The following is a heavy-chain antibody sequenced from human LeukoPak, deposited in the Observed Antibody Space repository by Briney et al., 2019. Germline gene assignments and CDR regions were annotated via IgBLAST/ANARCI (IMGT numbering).Heavy chain of an antibody. Sequence: PETLSLTCAVSGYSISSGYYWGWIRQPPGKGLEWIGSIYHSGSTYSNPSLKSRVTISVDTSKNQFSLKLSSVTAADTAVYYCARASGLGGSSSGAWGAIFDYWGQGTLVTVSA. CDR1: GYSISSGYY. V-gene: IGHV4-38-2*01. J-gene: IGHJ4*02. D-gene: IGHD1-26*01. CDR2: IYHSGST. CDR3: ARASGLGGSSSGAWGAIFDY.